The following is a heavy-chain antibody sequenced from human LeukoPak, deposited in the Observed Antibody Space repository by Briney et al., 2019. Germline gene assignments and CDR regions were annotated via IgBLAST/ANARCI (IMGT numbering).Heavy chain of an antibody. CDR2: IWYDGSKK. CDR1: GFTFSSYG. Sequence: PGRSLRLSCEASGFTFSSYGMHWVRQAPGKGLEWVAVIWYDGSKKYYADSVKGRFTISRDNSKNNLFLQMNSLRAEDTAVYYCASGLYGDYGYYFDYWGQGTLVTVSS. V-gene: IGHV3-33*01. J-gene: IGHJ4*02. D-gene: IGHD4-17*01. CDR3: ASGLYGDYGYYFDY.